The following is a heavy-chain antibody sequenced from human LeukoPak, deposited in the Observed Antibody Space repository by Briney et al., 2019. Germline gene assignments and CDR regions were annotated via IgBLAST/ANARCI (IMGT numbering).Heavy chain of an antibody. J-gene: IGHJ4*02. CDR1: GYTFTSYY. CDR2: INPNSGGT. CDR3: ASVTAAGELYYFDY. D-gene: IGHD6-13*01. Sequence: ASVKVSCKASGYTFTSYYMHWVRQAPGQGLEWMGWINPNSGGTNYAQKFQGRVTMTRDTSISTAYMELSRLRSDDTAVYYCASVTAAGELYYFDYWGQGTLVTVSS. V-gene: IGHV1-2*02.